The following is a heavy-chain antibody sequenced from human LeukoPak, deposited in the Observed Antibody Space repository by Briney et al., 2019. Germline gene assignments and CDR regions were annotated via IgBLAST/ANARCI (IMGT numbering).Heavy chain of an antibody. CDR1: GGTFSSYA. D-gene: IGHD3-10*01. CDR2: IIPIFGTA. V-gene: IGHV1-69*13. CDR3: AISMVRGVMEPYYYYMDV. Sequence: ASVKVSCKASGGTFSSYAISWVRQAPGRGLEWMGGIIPIFGTANYAQKFQGRVTITADESTSTAYMELSSLRSEDTAVYYCAISMVRGVMEPYYYYMDVWGKGTTVTISS. J-gene: IGHJ6*03.